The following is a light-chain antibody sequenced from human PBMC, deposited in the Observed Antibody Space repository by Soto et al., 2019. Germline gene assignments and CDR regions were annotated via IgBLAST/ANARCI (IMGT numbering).Light chain of an antibody. Sequence: EIVLTQSPGTLSLSPGERATLSCRASQSVSSNYLAWYQQKPGQAPRLLIYGASSRATGIPDRFSGRGSGTDFTLTISRLEPEDFAVYYCQQYDSSPLTFGGGTKVEIK. CDR3: QQYDSSPLT. J-gene: IGKJ4*01. V-gene: IGKV3-20*01. CDR2: GAS. CDR1: QSVSSNY.